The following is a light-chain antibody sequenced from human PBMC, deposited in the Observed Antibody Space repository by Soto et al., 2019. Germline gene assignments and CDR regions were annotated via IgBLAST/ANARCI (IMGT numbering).Light chain of an antibody. J-gene: IGKJ2*01. CDR1: QTVASN. V-gene: IGKV3-15*01. CDR3: QQYHNWPPQYT. CDR2: GAS. Sequence: EIVMTQSPASLSVSPGEGATLSCRASQTVASNLAWYQQKPGQGPRLLIHGASTRATGVPARFSGSGSGTDFTLTIRSLQSEDFAVYYCQQYHNWPPQYTFGQGTKLQIK.